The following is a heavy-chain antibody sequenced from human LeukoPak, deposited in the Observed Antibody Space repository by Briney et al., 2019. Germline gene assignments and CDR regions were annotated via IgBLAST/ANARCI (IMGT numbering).Heavy chain of an antibody. Sequence: GGSLRLSCAASGFTFSSYAMHWVRQAPGKGLEWVAVISYDGSNKYYADSVKGRFTISRDNSKNTLYLQMNSLRAEDTAVYYCARDFVVRGYYYYYGMDVWGQGTTVTVSS. V-gene: IGHV3-30*14. J-gene: IGHJ6*02. CDR1: GFTFSSYA. CDR3: ARDFVVRGYYYYYGMDV. D-gene: IGHD3-10*01. CDR2: ISYDGSNK.